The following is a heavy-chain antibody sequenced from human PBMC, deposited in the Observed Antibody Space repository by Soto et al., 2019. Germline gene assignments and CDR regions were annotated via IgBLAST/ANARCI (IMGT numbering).Heavy chain of an antibody. J-gene: IGHJ3*02. CDR1: GFTFSNAW. CDR2: IKSKTDGGTT. D-gene: IGHD3-22*01. CDR3: TTVPYDSSGYYNDAFDI. V-gene: IGHV3-15*07. Sequence: GGSLRLSCAASGFTFSNAWMNWVRQAPGKGLEWDGRIKSKTDGGTTDYAAPVKGRFTISRDDSKNTLYLQMNSLKTEDTAVYYCTTVPYDSSGYYNDAFDIWGQGTMVTVSS.